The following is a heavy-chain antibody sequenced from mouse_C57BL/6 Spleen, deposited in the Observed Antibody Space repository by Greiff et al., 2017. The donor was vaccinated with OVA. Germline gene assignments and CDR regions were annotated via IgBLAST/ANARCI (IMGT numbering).Heavy chain of an antibody. D-gene: IGHD1-1*01. Sequence: QVQLQQPGAELVKPGASVKLSCKASGYTFTSYWMHWVKQRPGQGLEWIGMIHPNSCSTNYNEKFKGKATLTVDKSSSTAYMQLSSLTSEDSAVYDCASGYYGSFDYWGQGTTLTVSS. V-gene: IGHV1-64*01. CDR3: ASGYYGSFDY. CDR2: IHPNSCST. J-gene: IGHJ2*01. CDR1: GYTFTSYW.